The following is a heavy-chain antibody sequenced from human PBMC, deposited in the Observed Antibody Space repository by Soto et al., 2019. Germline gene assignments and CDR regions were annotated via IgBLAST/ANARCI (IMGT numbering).Heavy chain of an antibody. CDR3: ARGWYCSGGSCLGWFDP. J-gene: IGHJ5*02. D-gene: IGHD2-15*01. V-gene: IGHV1-69*13. Sequence: VASVKVSCKASGGTFSSYAISWVRQAPGQGLEWMGGIIPIFGTANYAQKFQGRVTITADESTSTAYMELSSLRSEDTAVYYCARGWYCSGGSCLGWFDPWGQGTLVTVSS. CDR1: GGTFSSYA. CDR2: IIPIFGTA.